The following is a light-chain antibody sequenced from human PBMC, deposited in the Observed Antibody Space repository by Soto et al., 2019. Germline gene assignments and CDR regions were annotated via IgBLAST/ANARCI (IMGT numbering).Light chain of an antibody. CDR2: EVS. CDR1: SSDIGTYNS. Sequence: QSALTQPASVSGSPGQSITISCTGTSSDIGTYNSVSWYQHHPGKAPKLIIHEVSNRPSGVSKRFSGSKSGNTASLTISALQSEDEADYYCSSYLSTSALGFGGGTKLTVL. V-gene: IGLV2-14*01. J-gene: IGLJ3*02. CDR3: SSYLSTSALG.